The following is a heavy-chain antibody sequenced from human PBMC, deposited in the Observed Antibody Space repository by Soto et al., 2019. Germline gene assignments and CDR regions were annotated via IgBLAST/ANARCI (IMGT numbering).Heavy chain of an antibody. J-gene: IGHJ4*01. Sequence: LRLSCAASGFTFSDYYMNWIRQAPGQGLEWLSFINPRGETRYIADSIRGRFTFSRDNARRSLYVQMNSLRAEDTAVYYCARSGLPLIEILDYWGHGTLVTVSS. D-gene: IGHD1-1*01. CDR3: ARSGLPLIEILDY. V-gene: IGHV3-11*01. CDR2: INPRGETR. CDR1: GFTFSDYY.